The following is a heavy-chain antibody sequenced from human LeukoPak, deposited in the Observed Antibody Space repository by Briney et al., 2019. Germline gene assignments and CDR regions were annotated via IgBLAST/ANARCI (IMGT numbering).Heavy chain of an antibody. CDR1: GYTFTGYY. CDR3: ARIHDSSGYYHPHLDC. CDR2: INPDSGGT. D-gene: IGHD3-22*01. V-gene: IGHV1-2*06. Sequence: GASVEVSCKASGYTFTGYYLHWVRQAPGQGLEWMGRINPDSGGTNYAQKFQGRVTMTRDTSISTAHMEVSGLRSDDTAVYYCARIHDSSGYYHPHLDCWGQGTLVTVSS. J-gene: IGHJ4*02.